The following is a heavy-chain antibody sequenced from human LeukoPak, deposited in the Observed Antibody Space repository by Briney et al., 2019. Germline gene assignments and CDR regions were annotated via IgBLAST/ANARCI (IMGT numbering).Heavy chain of an antibody. J-gene: IGHJ4*02. Sequence: SETLSLTCTVSGGSISSYYWSWIRQPPGKGLEWIGEINHSGSTNYNPSLKSRVTISVDTSKNQFSLKLSSVTAADTAVYYCARDPRDSSGYEDYWGQGTLVTVSS. D-gene: IGHD3-22*01. CDR1: GGSISSYY. CDR2: INHSGST. CDR3: ARDPRDSSGYEDY. V-gene: IGHV4-34*01.